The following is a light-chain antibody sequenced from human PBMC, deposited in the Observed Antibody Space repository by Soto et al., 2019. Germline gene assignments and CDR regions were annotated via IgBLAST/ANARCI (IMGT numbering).Light chain of an antibody. CDR2: GAS. CDR3: QQYGSSLWT. J-gene: IGKJ1*01. CDR1: QRVSSSY. V-gene: IGKV3-20*01. Sequence: EIVLTQSPGTLSLSPGERATLSCRASQRVSSSYLAWYQQKPGQAPRLLIYGASSRATGITDRFSGSGSGTDFTLTISRLEPEDFALYYCQQYGSSLWTFGQGKKVEIK.